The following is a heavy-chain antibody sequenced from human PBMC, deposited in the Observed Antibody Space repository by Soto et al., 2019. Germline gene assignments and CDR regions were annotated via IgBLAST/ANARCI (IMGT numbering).Heavy chain of an antibody. CDR1: GGSFSDYY. J-gene: IGHJ4*02. CDR3: ARRFWSGPYYFDY. CDR2: INHSGST. D-gene: IGHD3-3*01. Sequence: SETLSLTCAVYGGSFSDYYWTWIRQPPGKGLEWIGEINHSGSTNYNPSLKSRVTISVDTSKNQFSLKLNSVTAADTAVYYCARRFWSGPYYFDYWGQGTLVTVSS. V-gene: IGHV4-34*01.